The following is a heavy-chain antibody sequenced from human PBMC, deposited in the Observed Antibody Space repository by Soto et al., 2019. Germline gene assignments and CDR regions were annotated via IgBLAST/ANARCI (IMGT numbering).Heavy chain of an antibody. J-gene: IGHJ4*02. CDR3: AKDDYDSSGYYVDY. Sequence: QVQLVESGGGVVQPGRSLRLSCAASGFTFSSYGMHWVRQAPGKGLEWVAVISYDGSNKYYADSVKGRFTISRDNSKNTLYLQMNSLRAEDTPVYYCAKDDYDSSGYYVDYWGQGTLVTVSS. D-gene: IGHD3-22*01. V-gene: IGHV3-30*18. CDR1: GFTFSSYG. CDR2: ISYDGSNK.